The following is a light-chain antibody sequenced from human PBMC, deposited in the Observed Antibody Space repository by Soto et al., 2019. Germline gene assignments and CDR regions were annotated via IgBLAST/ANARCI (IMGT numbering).Light chain of an antibody. CDR2: AAS. Sequence: DIQMTQSPSSLSASVGDRVTITCRASQGITNYLAWYQQKPGKVPKLLIYAASTLQSGVPSWFSGGGSGADFTRTISSLQTADVETYYCQKYNSAPRAFSQGSKVEIK. CDR1: QGITNY. V-gene: IGKV1-27*01. J-gene: IGKJ1*01. CDR3: QKYNSAPRA.